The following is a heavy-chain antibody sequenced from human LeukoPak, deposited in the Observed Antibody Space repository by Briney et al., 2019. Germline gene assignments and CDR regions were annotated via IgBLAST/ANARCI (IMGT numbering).Heavy chain of an antibody. V-gene: IGHV4-59*08. CDR3: TRHLGGSGYYYNWSDP. CDR2: IHYTGST. CDR1: GGSISTSNY. D-gene: IGHD3-22*01. Sequence: PSETLSLTCSVSGGSISTSNYWSWIRQPPGRGLEWIGYIHYTGSTNYNASLRGRVTISVDTSKNQFSLKLSSVTAADTAVYYCTRHLGGSGYYYNWSDPWGQGTLVTVSS. J-gene: IGHJ5*02.